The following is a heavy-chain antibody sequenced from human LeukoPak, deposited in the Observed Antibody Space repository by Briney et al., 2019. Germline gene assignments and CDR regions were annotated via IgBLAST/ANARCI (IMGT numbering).Heavy chain of an antibody. V-gene: IGHV4-59*01. CDR3: ARRNDGLFDY. CDR1: GGSISSYY. CDR2: IYYSGST. J-gene: IGHJ4*02. Sequence: SETLSFTCTVSGGSISSYYWSWIRQPPGKGLEWIGYIYYSGSTNYNPSLKSRVTISVDTSKNQFSLKLSSVTAADTAVYYCARRNDGLFDYWGQGTLVTVSS. D-gene: IGHD1-1*01.